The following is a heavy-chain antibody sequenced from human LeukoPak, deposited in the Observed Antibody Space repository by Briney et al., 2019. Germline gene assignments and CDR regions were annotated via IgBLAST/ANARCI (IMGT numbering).Heavy chain of an antibody. D-gene: IGHD3-3*01. CDR2: IYFSGNT. CDR3: AAIFGGDLFDT. V-gene: IGHV4-39*01. CDR1: DVSISSGNYY. J-gene: IGHJ5*02. Sequence: SETLSLTCTVSDVSISSGNYYWGWIRQPPGKGLEWIATIYFSGNTYYNSSLKDRVIMSIDTSKNQFSLKLRSLTAADTAVYFCAAIFGGDLFDTWGQGMLVTVSS.